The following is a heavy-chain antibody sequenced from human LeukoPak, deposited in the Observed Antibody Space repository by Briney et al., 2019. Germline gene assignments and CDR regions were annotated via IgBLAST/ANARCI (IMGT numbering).Heavy chain of an antibody. Sequence: GGSLRLSCAASGFTFSSYWMSWVRQAPGKGLEWVANIKQDGSEKYYVDSVEGRFTISRDNTKNSLYLQMNSLRAEGTAVYYCASTQRGLFDYWGQGTLVTVSS. CDR1: GFTFSSYW. V-gene: IGHV3-7*01. CDR3: ASTQRGLFDY. CDR2: IKQDGSEK. D-gene: IGHD6-25*01. J-gene: IGHJ4*02.